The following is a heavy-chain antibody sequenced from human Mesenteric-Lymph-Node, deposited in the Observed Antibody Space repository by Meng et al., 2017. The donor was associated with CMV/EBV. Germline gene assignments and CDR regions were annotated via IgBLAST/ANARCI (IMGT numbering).Heavy chain of an antibody. J-gene: IGHJ4*02. CDR1: GFTVSSNE. CDR2: ITGGST. Sequence: GESLKISCAASGFTVSSNEMNWVRQAPGKGLEWVSCITGGSTYYADSRKGRFTISRDNSKNSLYLQMDSPRTEDTALYYCAKDMGGSSWYGYFDYWGQGTLVTVSS. D-gene: IGHD6-13*01. V-gene: IGHV3-38-3*01. CDR3: AKDMGGSSWYGYFDY.